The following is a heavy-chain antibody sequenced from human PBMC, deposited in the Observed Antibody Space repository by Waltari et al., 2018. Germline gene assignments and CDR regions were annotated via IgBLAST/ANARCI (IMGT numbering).Heavy chain of an antibody. Sequence: QLQLQESGPGMMKASETLSLTCTVSGGSISSSTYYWGWIRQPPGKGLGWIGNINYSGSTYYKPSLKSRVTISVDTSKNQFSLKMNSVTAADTAVYYCARQKWVVATIEDYYYYMDVWGKGTTVTVSS. CDR1: GGSISSSTYY. CDR2: INYSGST. CDR3: ARQKWVVATIEDYYYYMDV. J-gene: IGHJ6*03. D-gene: IGHD5-12*01. V-gene: IGHV4-39*01.